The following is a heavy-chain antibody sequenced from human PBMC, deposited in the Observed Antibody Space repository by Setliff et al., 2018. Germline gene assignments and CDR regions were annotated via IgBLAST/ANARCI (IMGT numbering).Heavy chain of an antibody. J-gene: IGHJ4*02. Sequence: ASVKVSCKASGYTFNNYGISWLRQTPGQGLEWMGWIGGHNDDTLFAQKFQGRVTMTTGTSTTTAYMELKTLRSGDTAVYYCARSWRAGALNHFDYWGQGSLVTVSS. D-gene: IGHD3-3*01. CDR1: GYTFNNYG. CDR2: IGGHNDDT. V-gene: IGHV1-18*01. CDR3: ARSWRAGALNHFDY.